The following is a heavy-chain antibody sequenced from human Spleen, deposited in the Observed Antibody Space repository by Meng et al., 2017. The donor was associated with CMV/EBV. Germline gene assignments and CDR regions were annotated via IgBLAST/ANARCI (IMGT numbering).Heavy chain of an antibody. CDR2: INHSGST. J-gene: IGHJ5*02. D-gene: IGHD6-25*01. CDR1: GGSFSGYY. V-gene: IGHV4-34*01. CDR3: ARGPTARRKAWFDP. Sequence: QVQVQQWGAGCLKPSGTLSLTCAVSGGSFSGYYWSWIRQPPGKGLEWIGEINHSGSTNYNPSLKSRVTISVDTSKNQFSLKLSSVTAADTAVYYCARGPTARRKAWFDPWGQGTLVTVSS.